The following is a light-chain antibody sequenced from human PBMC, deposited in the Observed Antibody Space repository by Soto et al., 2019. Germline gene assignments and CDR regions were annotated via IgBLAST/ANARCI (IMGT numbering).Light chain of an antibody. Sequence: AIQMTQSPSTLSASVGDRVTITCRASQGISSYLAWYQQKPGKAPKLLIYAASTLQSGVPSRFSGSGSGTDFTLTISCLQSEDFATYYCQQYYSFPPTCGQGTKVE. CDR1: QGISSY. CDR3: QQYYSFPPT. J-gene: IGKJ1*01. CDR2: AAS. V-gene: IGKV1-8*01.